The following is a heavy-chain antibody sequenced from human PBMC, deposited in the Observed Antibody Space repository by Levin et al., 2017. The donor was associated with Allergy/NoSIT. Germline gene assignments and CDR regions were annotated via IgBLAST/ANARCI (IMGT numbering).Heavy chain of an antibody. Sequence: GGSLRLSCAASGFTFSNAWMSWVXXXXXKGLEWVGRIKSKTDGGTIEYAAPVKGRFTISRDDSKNTLSLQMNSLKTEDTAVYYCTTYSSSWYYFDYWGQGTLVTVSS. CDR1: GFTFSNAW. J-gene: IGHJ4*02. D-gene: IGHD6-13*01. V-gene: IGHV3-15*01. CDR2: IKSKTDGGTI. CDR3: TTYSSSWYYFDY.